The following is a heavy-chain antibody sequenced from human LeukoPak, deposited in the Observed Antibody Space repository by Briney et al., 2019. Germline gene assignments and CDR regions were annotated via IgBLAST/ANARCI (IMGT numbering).Heavy chain of an antibody. V-gene: IGHV7-4-1*02. D-gene: IGHD3-10*01. CDR1: GYTFSNYG. CDR3: ARIRAPYGSGSYRLDY. Sequence: ASVKVSCKASGYTFSNYGMNWVRQAPGQGLEWMGWINTNTGNPTYAQGFTGRFVFSLDTSVSTAYLQISSLKAEDTAVYYCARIRAPYGSGSYRLDYWGQGTLVSVSS. J-gene: IGHJ4*02. CDR2: INTNTGNP.